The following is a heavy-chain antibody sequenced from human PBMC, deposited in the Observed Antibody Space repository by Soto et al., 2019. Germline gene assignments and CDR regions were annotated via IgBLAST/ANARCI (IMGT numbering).Heavy chain of an antibody. CDR3: ARALENRALGGTNY. D-gene: IGHD1-26*01. CDR1: GYTFTRYY. Sequence: ASVKVSCKASGYTFTRYYMHWVRQAPGQGLEWMAIINPTVGGTTYAQKFQGTVTMTRDTSASTVYMDLSSLSSQDTAVYFCARALENRALGGTNYGGPGTLVTVSS. V-gene: IGHV1-46*01. J-gene: IGHJ4*02. CDR2: INPTVGGT.